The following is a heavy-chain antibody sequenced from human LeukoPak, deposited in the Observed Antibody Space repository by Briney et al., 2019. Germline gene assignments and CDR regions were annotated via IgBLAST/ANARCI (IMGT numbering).Heavy chain of an antibody. Sequence: PGGSLRLSCAASGFTFSSYGMHWVRRAPGKGLEWVAFIQYDGINKYYADSVKGRFTISRDNSKNTLYLQMNSLRTEDTTVYYCARRGAVAGTLDYWGQGTLVTVSS. D-gene: IGHD6-19*01. CDR3: ARRGAVAGTLDY. J-gene: IGHJ4*02. V-gene: IGHV3-30*19. CDR1: GFTFSSYG. CDR2: IQYDGINK.